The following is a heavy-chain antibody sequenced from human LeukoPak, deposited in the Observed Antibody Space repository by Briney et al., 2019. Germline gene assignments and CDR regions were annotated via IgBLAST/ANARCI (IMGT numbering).Heavy chain of an antibody. Sequence: SETLSLTCTVSGGSISSYYWSWIRPPAGKGLEWIGYISYSGSTNFNPSLKSRVTISVDTSKNQFSLKLSSVTAADTAVYYCAREGTAGTNLNWFDPWGQGTLVTVSS. V-gene: IGHV4-59*01. CDR3: AREGTAGTNLNWFDP. CDR2: ISYSGST. J-gene: IGHJ5*02. CDR1: GGSISSYY. D-gene: IGHD1-1*01.